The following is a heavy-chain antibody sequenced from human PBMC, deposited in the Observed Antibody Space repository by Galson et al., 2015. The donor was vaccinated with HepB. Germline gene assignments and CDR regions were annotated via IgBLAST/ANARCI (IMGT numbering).Heavy chain of an antibody. CDR2: ISWNSGSI. CDR1: GFTFDDYA. J-gene: IGHJ4*02. V-gene: IGHV3-9*01. CDR3: ARIKWGLHGYFYGGPADY. D-gene: IGHD5-12*01. Sequence: SLRLSCAASGFTFDDYAMHWVRQAPGKGLEWVSGISWNSGSIGYADSVKGRFTITRDNARNSLYLQLNSLRDEDTAVYYCARIKWGLHGYFYGGPADYWGQGALVTVSS.